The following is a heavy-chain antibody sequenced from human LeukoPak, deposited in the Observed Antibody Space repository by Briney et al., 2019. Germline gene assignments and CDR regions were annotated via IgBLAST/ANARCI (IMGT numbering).Heavy chain of an antibody. CDR1: GYTLTGYY. D-gene: IGHD3-9*01. V-gene: IGHV1-2*02. J-gene: IGHJ5*02. CDR2: INPNSGGT. CDR3: ARERANYDILTDYYEWNCFDP. Sequence: ASVKVSCKASGYTLTGYYMHWGRQAPGQGLEWMGWINPNSGGTNYAQKSQGRFTMTRHTSIGTAYMELNMLRSDDTAVYYGARERANYDILTDYYEWNCFDPWGQGTLVTVSS.